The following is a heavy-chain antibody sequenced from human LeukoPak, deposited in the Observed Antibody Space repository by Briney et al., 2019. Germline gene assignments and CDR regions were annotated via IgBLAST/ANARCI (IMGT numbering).Heavy chain of an antibody. CDR1: GFTFSSYW. V-gene: IGHV3-7*01. CDR3: TRSGYYYPFDY. D-gene: IGHD3-22*01. J-gene: IGHJ4*02. CDR2: IKQDGSEK. Sequence: HPGGSLRLSCAASGFTFSSYWMSWVRQAPGKGLEWVANIKQDGSEKYYVDSVKGRFTISRDNAKNSLYLQMNSLRAEDTAVYYCTRSGYYYPFDYWGQGTLVTVSS.